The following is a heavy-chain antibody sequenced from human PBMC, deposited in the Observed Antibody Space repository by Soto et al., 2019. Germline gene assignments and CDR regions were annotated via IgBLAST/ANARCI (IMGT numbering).Heavy chain of an antibody. CDR1: GYTFTTYG. J-gene: IGHJ4*02. V-gene: IGHV1-18*01. CDR3: ARGRYGDY. Sequence: QVHLVQSGAEVKKPGASVQGSCKGSGYTFTTYGITWVRQAPGQGLEWMGWISAHNGNTNYAQKLQGRVTVTRDTSTSTAYMELRSLRSDDTAVYYCARGRYGDYWGQGALVTVSS. CDR2: ISAHNGNT. D-gene: IGHD1-1*01.